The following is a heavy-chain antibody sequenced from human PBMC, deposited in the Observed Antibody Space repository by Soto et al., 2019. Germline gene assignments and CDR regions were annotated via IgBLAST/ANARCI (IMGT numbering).Heavy chain of an antibody. D-gene: IGHD4-17*01. CDR3: ARSQTTVTSYDY. V-gene: IGHV4-30-2*01. CDR2: IYHSGST. CDR1: GGSISSGGYS. Sequence: QLQLQESGSGLVKPSQTLSLTCAVSGGSISSGGYSWSWIRQPPGKGLEWIGYIYHSGSTYYNPSLKRRVTISVDRSKNQFSLKRSSVTAADTAVYYCARSQTTVTSYDYWGQGTLVTVSS. J-gene: IGHJ4*02.